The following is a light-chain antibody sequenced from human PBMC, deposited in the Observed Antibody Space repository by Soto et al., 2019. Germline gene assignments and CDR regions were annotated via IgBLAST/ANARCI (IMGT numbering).Light chain of an antibody. J-gene: IGKJ1*01. CDR1: QSVSSN. Sequence: EIVMTQSPVTLSVSPGERATLSCRASQSVSSNLAWYQQKPGQAPSLLIYGASSRATGIPDRFSGSGSGTDFTLTISRLEPEDFAVYYCQQYGSSPWTFGQGTKVEIK. CDR3: QQYGSSPWT. CDR2: GAS. V-gene: IGKV3-20*01.